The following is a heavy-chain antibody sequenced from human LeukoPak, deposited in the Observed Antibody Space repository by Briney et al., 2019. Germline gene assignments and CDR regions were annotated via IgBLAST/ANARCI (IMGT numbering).Heavy chain of an antibody. CDR1: GFSVSSNY. D-gene: IGHD3-16*01. CDR2: IYSGGST. J-gene: IGHJ4*02. V-gene: IGHV3-53*01. Sequence: PGGSLRLSCAASGFSVSSNYMSWVRQAPGKGLEWVSIIYSGGSTNYADSVKGRFTISRDNSKNTLYLQMNSLRAEDTAVYHCATAEGENWGQGTLVTVSS. CDR3: ATAEGEN.